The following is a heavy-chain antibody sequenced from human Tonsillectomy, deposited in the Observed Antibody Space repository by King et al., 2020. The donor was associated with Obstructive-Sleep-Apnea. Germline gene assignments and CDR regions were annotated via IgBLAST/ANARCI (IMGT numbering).Heavy chain of an antibody. V-gene: IGHV3-74*01. Sequence: EVQLVESGGGLVQPGGSLRLSCAASGFTFSSYWMHWVRQAPGKGLVWVSRINSDGSSTSYAYSVKGRFTISRDNAKNTLYLQMNSLGAEDTAVYYCAREDYDILTGSSGSYYYYYGMDVWGQGTTVTVSS. CDR2: INSDGSST. CDR1: GFTFSSYW. D-gene: IGHD3-9*01. J-gene: IGHJ6*02. CDR3: AREDYDILTGSSGSYYYYYGMDV.